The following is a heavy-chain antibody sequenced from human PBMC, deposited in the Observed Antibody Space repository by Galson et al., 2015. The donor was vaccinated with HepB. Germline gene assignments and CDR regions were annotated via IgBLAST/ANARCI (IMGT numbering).Heavy chain of an antibody. D-gene: IGHD3-22*01. CDR1: GGTFSSYA. CDR3: ARGRITMIVGAFAI. J-gene: IGHJ3*02. V-gene: IGHV1-69*13. Sequence: SVKVSCKASGGTFSSYAVSWVRQAPGQGLEWMGGIIPIFGTANYAQKFQGRVTITADESTSTAYMELSSLRSEDTAVYYCARGRITMIVGAFAIWGQGTMVTVSS. CDR2: IIPIFGTA.